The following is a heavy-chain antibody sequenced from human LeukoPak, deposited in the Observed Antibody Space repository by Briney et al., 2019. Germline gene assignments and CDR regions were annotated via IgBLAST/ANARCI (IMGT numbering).Heavy chain of an antibody. Sequence: SVKVSCKASGGTFSSYAISWVRQAPGQGLEWMGGIIPIFGTANYAQKFQGRVTITADKSTSTAYMELSSLRSEDTAVYYCAKRDNVSYYYGMDVWGKGTTVTVSS. CDR1: GGTFSSYA. CDR3: AKRDNVSYYYGMDV. D-gene: IGHD1-14*01. CDR2: IIPIFGTA. J-gene: IGHJ6*04. V-gene: IGHV1-69*06.